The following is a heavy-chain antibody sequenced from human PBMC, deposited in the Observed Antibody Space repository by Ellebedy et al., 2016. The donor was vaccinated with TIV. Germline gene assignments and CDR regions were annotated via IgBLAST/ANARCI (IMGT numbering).Heavy chain of an antibody. J-gene: IGHJ6*02. V-gene: IGHV4-59*01. Sequence: SETLSLXCTVSGGSITSYSWSWIRQPPGKGLEWIGDIYYSGRTNYNPSLKSRVTISVVTSKNQFSLKLSSVTAADTAVYYCARDRMYYYDSSGSYQYYGMDVWGQGTTVTVSS. CDR1: GGSITSYS. D-gene: IGHD3-22*01. CDR3: ARDRMYYYDSSGSYQYYGMDV. CDR2: IYYSGRT.